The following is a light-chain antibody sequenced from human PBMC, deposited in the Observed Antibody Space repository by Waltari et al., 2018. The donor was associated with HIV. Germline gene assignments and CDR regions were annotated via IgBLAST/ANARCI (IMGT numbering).Light chain of an antibody. J-gene: IGLJ2*01. CDR3: AAYAGNNIVI. Sequence: QSALTQPPSASGSPGQSVTVSCTGTSSDIGYFNYVSWYQPHPGKAPKLLIYDVNKRPSGVPDRFSASKSGATASLTVSGLLAEDEADYYCAAYAGNNIVIFGGGTKVTV. CDR2: DVN. CDR1: SSDIGYFNY. V-gene: IGLV2-8*01.